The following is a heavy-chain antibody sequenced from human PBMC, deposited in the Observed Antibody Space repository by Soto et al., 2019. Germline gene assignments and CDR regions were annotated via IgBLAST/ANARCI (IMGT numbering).Heavy chain of an antibody. V-gene: IGHV2-5*01. D-gene: IGHD1-26*01. CDR2: IYWNDDK. J-gene: IGHJ3*02. Sequence: SGPTLVNPTQTLTLTCTFSGFSLSTSGVGVGWIRQPPGKALEWLALIYWNDDKRYSPSLKSRLTITKDTSKNQVVLTMTNMDPVDTATYYCAHSLPVWWELLGGYDAFDIWGQGTMVTVSS. CDR1: GFSLSTSGVG. CDR3: AHSLPVWWELLGGYDAFDI.